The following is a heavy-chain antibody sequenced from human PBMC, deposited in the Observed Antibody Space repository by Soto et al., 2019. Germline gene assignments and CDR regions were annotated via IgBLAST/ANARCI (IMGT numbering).Heavy chain of an antibody. D-gene: IGHD3-3*01. CDR1: GYTFTSYY. CDR2: INPNSGGT. CDR3: ARVDSPDFWSCMDV. Sequence: ASVKVSCKASGYTFTSYYMHWVRQAPGQGLGWMGWINPNSGGTNYAQKFQGRVTMTRDTSISTAYMELSRLRSDDTAVYYCARVDSPDFWSCMDVWGQGTTVTVSS. V-gene: IGHV1-2*02. J-gene: IGHJ6*02.